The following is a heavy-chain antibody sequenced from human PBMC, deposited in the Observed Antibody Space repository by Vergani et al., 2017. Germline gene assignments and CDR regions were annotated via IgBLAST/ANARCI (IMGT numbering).Heavy chain of an antibody. Sequence: EVRLVDSGGGLVQPGGSLRLSCAASGFTFSSYWMNWVRQAPGKGLEWVANINQDGSQKQYVDSVKGRFTISRDNAKDSLYLQMNSLRAEDTAVYHCARTGYSSNSKDYWGQGTLVTVSS. D-gene: IGHD6-19*01. CDR2: INQDGSQK. J-gene: IGHJ4*02. V-gene: IGHV3-7*01. CDR3: ARTGYSSNSKDY. CDR1: GFTFSSYW.